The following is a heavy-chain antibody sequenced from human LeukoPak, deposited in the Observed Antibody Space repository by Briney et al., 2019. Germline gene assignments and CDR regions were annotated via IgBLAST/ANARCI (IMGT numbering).Heavy chain of an antibody. J-gene: IGHJ4*02. Sequence: ASVKVSCKASGYTFTSYGISWVRQAPGQGLEWMGWISAYNGNTNYAQKLQGRVTMTTDTSTSTAYMELRSLRSDDTAAYYCARVNESGYDLPRFDYWGQGTLVTVSS. CDR2: ISAYNGNT. CDR3: ARVNESGYDLPRFDY. CDR1: GYTFTSYG. V-gene: IGHV1-18*01. D-gene: IGHD5-12*01.